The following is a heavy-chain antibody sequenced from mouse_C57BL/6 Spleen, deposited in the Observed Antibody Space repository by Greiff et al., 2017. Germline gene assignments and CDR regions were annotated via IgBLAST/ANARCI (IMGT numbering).Heavy chain of an antibody. CDR3: ARETVVASSYFDY. CDR1: GYAFSSSW. Sequence: QVQLQQSGPELVKPGASVKISCKASGYAFSSSWMNWVKQRPGKGLEWIGRIYPGDGDTNYNGKFKGKATLTADKSSSTAYMQLSSRTSEDAAVYFCARETVVASSYFDYWGQGTTLTVSS. D-gene: IGHD1-1*01. J-gene: IGHJ2*01. V-gene: IGHV1-82*01. CDR2: IYPGDGDT.